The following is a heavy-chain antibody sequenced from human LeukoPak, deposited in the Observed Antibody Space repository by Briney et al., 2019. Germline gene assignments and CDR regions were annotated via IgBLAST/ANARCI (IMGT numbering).Heavy chain of an antibody. D-gene: IGHD4-17*01. J-gene: IGHJ4*02. CDR2: ISGSSSTI. CDR3: ARDGYGDYTFDY. CDR1: GFMFSSNW. V-gene: IGHV3-48*02. Sequence: GGSLRLSCADSGFMFSSNWMSWVRQASGKGLEWVSYISGSSSTIYYADSVRGRFTISRDSAKNSLYLQMNSLRDEDTAVYYCARDGYGDYTFDYWGRGTLVTVSS.